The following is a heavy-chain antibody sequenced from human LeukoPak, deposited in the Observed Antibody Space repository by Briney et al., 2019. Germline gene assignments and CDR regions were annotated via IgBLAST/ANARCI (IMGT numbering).Heavy chain of an antibody. Sequence: GGSLRLSCAASGFTFSSYWMHWVRQAPGKGLVWVSRINSDGSSTSYADSVKGRFTISRDNAKNTLYLQMNSLRAEDTAVYYCARDHMQYYYDSSGYYRYYWGQGTLVTVSS. CDR1: GFTFSSYW. J-gene: IGHJ4*02. V-gene: IGHV3-74*01. CDR3: ARDHMQYYYDSSGYYRYY. D-gene: IGHD3-22*01. CDR2: INSDGSST.